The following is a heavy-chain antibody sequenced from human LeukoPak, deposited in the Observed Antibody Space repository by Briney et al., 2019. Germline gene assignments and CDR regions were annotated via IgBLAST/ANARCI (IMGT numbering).Heavy chain of an antibody. CDR3: ARGYSSTWNWFDP. Sequence: SETLSLTCTVSGGSISSGGYYWSWIRQHPGKGLEWIGYIYYSGSTYYNPSLKSRVTISVDTSKNQFSLKLSSVTAADTAVYYCARGYSSTWNWFDPWGQGTLVTVSS. CDR2: IYYSGST. D-gene: IGHD6-13*01. V-gene: IGHV4-31*03. J-gene: IGHJ5*02. CDR1: GGSISSGGYY.